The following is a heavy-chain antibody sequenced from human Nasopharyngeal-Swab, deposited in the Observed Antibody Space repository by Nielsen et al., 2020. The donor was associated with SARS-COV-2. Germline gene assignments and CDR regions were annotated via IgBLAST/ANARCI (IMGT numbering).Heavy chain of an antibody. Sequence: GGSLRLSCTASGFTFGDYAMSWFRQAPGKGLEWVGFIRSKAYGGTTEYAAYVKGRFTITRDDSKSIAEMKMNSLKTEEQEGYYWNRGRVVPAAIDWGDPWGQGTLVTVSS. J-gene: IGHJ5*02. CDR2: IRSKAYGGTT. CDR1: GFTFGDYA. CDR3: NRGRVVPAAIDWGDP. D-gene: IGHD2-2*01. V-gene: IGHV3-49*03.